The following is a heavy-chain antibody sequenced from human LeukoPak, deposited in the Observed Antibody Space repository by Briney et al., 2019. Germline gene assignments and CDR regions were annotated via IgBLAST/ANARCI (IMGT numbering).Heavy chain of an antibody. CDR2: ISGSGGST. V-gene: IGHV3-23*01. D-gene: IGHD3-9*01. CDR1: GFTLSSYA. Sequence: GGSLRLSCAASGFTLSSYAMSWVRQAPGKGLEWVSAISGSGGSTYYADSVKGRFTISRDNSKNTLYLQMNSLRAEDTAVYYCAKVQRAILTGYYYYGMDVWGQGTTVTVSS. CDR3: AKVQRAILTGYYYYGMDV. J-gene: IGHJ6*02.